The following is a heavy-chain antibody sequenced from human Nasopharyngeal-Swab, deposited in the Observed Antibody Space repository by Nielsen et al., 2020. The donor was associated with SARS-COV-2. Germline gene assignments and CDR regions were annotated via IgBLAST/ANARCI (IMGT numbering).Heavy chain of an antibody. Sequence: SVKVSCKASGGTFSSYAISWVRQAPGQGLEWMGGIIPIFGTANYAQKFQGRVTITADESTSTAYMELSSLRSEDTAVYYCAGEDDSLANSYYWGQGTLVTVSS. CDR2: IIPIFGTA. D-gene: IGHD3-22*01. CDR3: AGEDDSLANSYY. V-gene: IGHV1-69*13. J-gene: IGHJ4*02. CDR1: GGTFSSYA.